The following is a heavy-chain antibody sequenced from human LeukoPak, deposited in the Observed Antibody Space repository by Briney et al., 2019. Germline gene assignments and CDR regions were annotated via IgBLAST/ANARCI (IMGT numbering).Heavy chain of an antibody. CDR2: IGNNGGGI. CDR1: GFTFSTYT. CDR3: AIDPNWGTHS. J-gene: IGHJ4*02. Sequence: PGGSLRLSCAASGFTFSTYTMYWVRHPPGKRLEWVSIIGNNGGGIHYADSVRGRFTISRGNSKNALYLQMNSLRVEDTAVYYCAIDPNWGTHSWGQGVLDTVSS. V-gene: IGHV3-23*01. D-gene: IGHD7-27*01.